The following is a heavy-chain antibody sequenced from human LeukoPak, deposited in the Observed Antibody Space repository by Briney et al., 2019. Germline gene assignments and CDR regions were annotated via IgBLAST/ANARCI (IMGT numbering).Heavy chain of an antibody. CDR3: ARDAPDQGPANDAFDI. V-gene: IGHV4-30-4*01. D-gene: IGHD1-14*01. Sequence: SQTLSLTCTVSGGSISSGDYYWSWIRQPPGKGLEWIGYIYYSGSTYYNPYLKSRVTISVDTSKNQFSLKLSSVTAADTAVYYCARDAPDQGPANDAFDIWGQGTMVTVSS. CDR1: GGSISSGDYY. CDR2: IYYSGST. J-gene: IGHJ3*02.